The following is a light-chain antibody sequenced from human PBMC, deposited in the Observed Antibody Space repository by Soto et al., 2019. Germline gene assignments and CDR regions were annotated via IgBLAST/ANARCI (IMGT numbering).Light chain of an antibody. CDR1: GSDIAVYDF. J-gene: IGLJ2*01. CDR2: EVT. CDR3: SSYARSNTLV. Sequence: QSALTQPPSASGSPGQSVTISCAGSGSDIAVYDFVSWYQQHPGTAPKLIIYEVTKRPSGVPDRFSGSKSASTASLTVSGLPAEDEADYYCSSYARSNTLVFGGGTKRTFL. V-gene: IGLV2-8*01.